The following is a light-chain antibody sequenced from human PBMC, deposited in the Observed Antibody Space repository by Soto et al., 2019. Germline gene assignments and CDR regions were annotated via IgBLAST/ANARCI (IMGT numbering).Light chain of an antibody. Sequence: SALTQPASVSGSPGQSITISCTGVSSDVGSYNHVSWYQQHPGKAPKLMSYEVNERPSGVSKRFSGSKSGNTASLTISGLQAEDEADYYCCSYARPTFYAFATGTKVTVL. CDR1: SSDVGSYNH. CDR2: EVN. V-gene: IGLV2-23*02. J-gene: IGLJ1*01. CDR3: CSYARPTFYA.